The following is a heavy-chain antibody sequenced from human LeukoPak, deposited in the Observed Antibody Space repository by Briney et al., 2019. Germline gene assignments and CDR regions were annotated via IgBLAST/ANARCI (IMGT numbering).Heavy chain of an antibody. CDR2: VDHTGST. V-gene: IGHV4-59*01. CDR3: ARSDLYGDYPPGNY. D-gene: IGHD4-17*01. J-gene: IGHJ4*02. CDR1: EDSITMYY. Sequence: SETLSLTCSVSEDSITMYYWTWIRQPPGKGLEWIGYVDHTGSTNFNPSLNGRVSISRDTTKNLFSLRLRSVTAADTAFYYCARSDLYGDYPPGNYWGQGTLVAVSS.